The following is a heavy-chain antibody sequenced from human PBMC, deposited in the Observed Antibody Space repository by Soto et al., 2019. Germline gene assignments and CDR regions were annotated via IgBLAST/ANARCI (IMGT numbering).Heavy chain of an antibody. CDR2: ISGSGENT. CDR1: GFTFSNYA. Sequence: EVQLLESGGGLVQPGGSLRLSCAASGFTFSNYAMSWVRQAPGKGLEWVSPISGSGENTYYADSVKGRFTISRDNSKNTLYLQMNNLRAEDTAVYCCAKTRGQSYYHAMDVWGQGTTVIVSS. J-gene: IGHJ6*02. V-gene: IGHV3-23*01. CDR3: AKTRGQSYYHAMDV.